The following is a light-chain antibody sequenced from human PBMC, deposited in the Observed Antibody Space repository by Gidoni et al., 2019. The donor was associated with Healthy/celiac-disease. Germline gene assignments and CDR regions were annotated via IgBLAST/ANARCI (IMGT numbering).Light chain of an antibody. V-gene: IGKV3-20*01. CDR1: QSVSSSY. CDR3: QQSGGSPIT. Sequence: EIVLTQSPGTLSLSPGERATLSCRASQSVSSSYLAWYQQKPGQAPRLLMYSASIRATGIPDRFSGSGSGTDFTLTISRLEPEDFAVYYCQQSGGSPITFGQGTRLEIK. J-gene: IGKJ5*01. CDR2: SAS.